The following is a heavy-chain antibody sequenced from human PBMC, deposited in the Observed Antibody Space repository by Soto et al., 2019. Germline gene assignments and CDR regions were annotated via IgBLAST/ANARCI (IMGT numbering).Heavy chain of an antibody. Sequence: EVQLVESGGGSVQPGGSLRLSCAASGFTFSRYAMHLVRQASGKGLELVSAISTAGDTYYPGSVKGRFNIYRANAKDSLYLQMNSLRAEDTAVYYGARGPHDYDSGKYSDSWGQGTQVTVSS. CDR3: ARGPHDYDSGKYSDS. CDR1: GFTFSRYA. D-gene: IGHD3-22*01. CDR2: ISTAGDT. V-gene: IGHV3-13*01. J-gene: IGHJ5*01.